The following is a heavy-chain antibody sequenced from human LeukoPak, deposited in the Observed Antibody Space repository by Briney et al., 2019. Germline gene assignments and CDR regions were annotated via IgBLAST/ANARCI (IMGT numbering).Heavy chain of an antibody. D-gene: IGHD4/OR15-4a*01. CDR2: ISSSSYI. CDR3: ARDHGAAAGNFDY. Sequence: GGSLRLSCAASGFTFSSYSMNWVRQAPGKGLEWVSSISSSSYIYYADSVKGRFTISRDNTKNSLYLQMNSLRAEDTAVYYCARDHGAAAGNFDYWGQGTLVTVSS. V-gene: IGHV3-21*01. CDR1: GFTFSSYS. J-gene: IGHJ4*02.